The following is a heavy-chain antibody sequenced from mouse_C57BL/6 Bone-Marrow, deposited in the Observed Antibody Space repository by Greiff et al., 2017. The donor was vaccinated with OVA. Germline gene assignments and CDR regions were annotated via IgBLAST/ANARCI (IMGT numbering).Heavy chain of an antibody. J-gene: IGHJ1*03. CDR2: INPSTGGT. CDR3: ALLITTVVAPGYFDV. Sequence: VHVKQSGPELVKPGASVKISCKASGYSFTGYYMNWVKQSPEKSLEWIGEINPSTGGTTYNQKFKAKATLTVDKSSSTAYMQLKSLTSEDSAVYYCALLITTVVAPGYFDVWGTGTTVTVSS. CDR1: GYSFTGYY. D-gene: IGHD1-1*01. V-gene: IGHV1-42*01.